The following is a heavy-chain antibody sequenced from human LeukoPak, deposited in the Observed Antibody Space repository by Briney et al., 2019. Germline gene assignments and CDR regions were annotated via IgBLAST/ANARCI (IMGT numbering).Heavy chain of an antibody. Sequence: PGGSLRLSCAASGFTFSSYGMHWVRQAPGKGLEWVAFIRYDGSNKYYADSVKGRFTISRDNSKNTLYLQMNSLRAEDTAVYYCAKVFPGWLQLEDAFDIWGQGTMVTVSS. D-gene: IGHD5-24*01. V-gene: IGHV3-30*02. J-gene: IGHJ3*02. CDR3: AKVFPGWLQLEDAFDI. CDR1: GFTFSSYG. CDR2: IRYDGSNK.